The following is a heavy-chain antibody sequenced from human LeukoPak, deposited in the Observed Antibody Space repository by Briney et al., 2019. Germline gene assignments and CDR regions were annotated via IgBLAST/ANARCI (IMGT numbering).Heavy chain of an antibody. J-gene: IGHJ5*02. Sequence: PSETLSLTCTVSGGSMRSSGYYWGWTRQPPGKGLEWIGSIYYSGSTYYNPSLKSRVTISVDTSKNQFSLKLRSVTAADTAVYYCARQVGYTSSSRWFDPWGQGTLVTVSS. D-gene: IGHD6-6*01. CDR1: GGSMRSSGYY. CDR3: ARQVGYTSSSRWFDP. V-gene: IGHV4-39*01. CDR2: IYYSGST.